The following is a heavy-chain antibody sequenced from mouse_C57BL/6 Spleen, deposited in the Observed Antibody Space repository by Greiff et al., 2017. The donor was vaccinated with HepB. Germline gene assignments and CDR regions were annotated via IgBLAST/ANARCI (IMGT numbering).Heavy chain of an antibody. CDR1: GYTFTSYT. Sequence: VQLVESGAELARPGASVKMSCKASGYTFTSYTMHWVKQRPGQGLEWIGYINPSSGYTKYNQKFKDKATLTADKSSSTAYMQLSSLTSEDSAVHYCARNSHVYYFDYWGQGTTLTVSS. D-gene: IGHD6-1*01. V-gene: IGHV1-4*01. J-gene: IGHJ2*01. CDR2: INPSSGYT. CDR3: ARNSHVYYFDY.